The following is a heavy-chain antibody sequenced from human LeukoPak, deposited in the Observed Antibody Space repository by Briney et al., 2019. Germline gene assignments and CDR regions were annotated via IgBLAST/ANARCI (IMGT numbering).Heavy chain of an antibody. Sequence: SETLSLTCTVSGGSISSSSYYWGWIRQPPGKGLEWIGSIYYSGSTYYNPSLKSRVTISVDTSKNQFSLKLSSVTAADTAVYYCARVVVIDLYYYYYMDVWGKGTTGTVSS. CDR3: ARVVVIDLYYYYYMDV. J-gene: IGHJ6*03. CDR2: IYYSGST. V-gene: IGHV4-39*07. D-gene: IGHD3-22*01. CDR1: GGSISSSSYY.